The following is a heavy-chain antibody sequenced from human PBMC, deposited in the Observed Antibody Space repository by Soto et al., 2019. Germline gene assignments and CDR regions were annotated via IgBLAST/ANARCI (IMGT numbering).Heavy chain of an antibody. D-gene: IGHD6-6*01. Sequence: GESLKISCNGSGYSFTSYWISWVRQMPGKGLEWMGRIDPSDSYTNYSPSFQGHVTISADKSISTAYLQWSSLKASDTAMYYCARGLEYSSSLRWFDPWGQGTLVTVSS. V-gene: IGHV5-10-1*01. CDR1: GYSFTSYW. CDR2: IDPSDSYT. CDR3: ARGLEYSSSLRWFDP. J-gene: IGHJ5*02.